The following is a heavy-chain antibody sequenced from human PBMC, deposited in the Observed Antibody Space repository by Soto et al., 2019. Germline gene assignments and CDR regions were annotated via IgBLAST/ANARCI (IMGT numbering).Heavy chain of an antibody. D-gene: IGHD6-19*01. J-gene: IGHJ4*02. CDR1: GFTVSDNY. CDR2: IYRGDTT. V-gene: IGHV3-53*01. CDR3: ARGAGGLSVAYVSC. Sequence: EVQLVESGGGLIQPGGSLRLSCAASGFTVSDNYMGWVRQAPGKGLEWVSVIYRGDTTYYTNSVKGRFSISRDSSKNTLYLQMNSLRVEDTAVYFCARGAGGLSVAYVSCWGQGTLVTVSS.